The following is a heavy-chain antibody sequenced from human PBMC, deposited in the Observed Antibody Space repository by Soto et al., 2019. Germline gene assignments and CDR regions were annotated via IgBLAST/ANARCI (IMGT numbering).Heavy chain of an antibody. CDR1: GFTFSSYS. CDR2: ISSSSSYI. D-gene: IGHD6-19*01. CDR3: TGAQYSSGWYDFDF. V-gene: IGHV3-21*01. J-gene: IGHJ4*02. Sequence: GGSLRLSCAASGFTFSSYSMNWVRQAPGKGLEWVSSISSSSSYIYYADSVKGRFTISRDNAKNSMYLQMNSLRAEDSAVYYCTGAQYSSGWYDFDFWGQGTLVTVSS.